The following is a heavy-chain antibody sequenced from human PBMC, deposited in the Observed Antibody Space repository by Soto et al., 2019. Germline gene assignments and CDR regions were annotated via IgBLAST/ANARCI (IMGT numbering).Heavy chain of an antibody. V-gene: IGHV3-23*01. CDR1: GFTFSSYA. CDR2: ISGSGGST. Sequence: GGSLRLSCAASGFTFSSYAMSWVRQAPGKGLEWVSAISGSGGSTYYADSVKGRFTISRDNSKNTLYLQMTSLRAEDTAVYYCAKVGPLEWLLCSFDYWGQGTLVTVSS. D-gene: IGHD3-3*01. J-gene: IGHJ4*02. CDR3: AKVGPLEWLLCSFDY.